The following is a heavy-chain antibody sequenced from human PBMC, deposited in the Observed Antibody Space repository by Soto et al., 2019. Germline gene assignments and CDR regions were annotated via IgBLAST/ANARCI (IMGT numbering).Heavy chain of an antibody. D-gene: IGHD3-3*01. J-gene: IGHJ5*02. CDR2: IYPSGTT. CDR1: GGSISSYY. CDR3: ARALDYDFWGGRNWFDP. V-gene: IGHV4-59*01. Sequence: SETLSLTCTVSGGSISSYYWSWIRQSPGKGLEWIGYIYPSGTTNNNPSFKSRVTISVDTSKKEFSLKLSFVTAADTAVYYCARALDYDFWGGRNWFDPWGQGTLVTVSS.